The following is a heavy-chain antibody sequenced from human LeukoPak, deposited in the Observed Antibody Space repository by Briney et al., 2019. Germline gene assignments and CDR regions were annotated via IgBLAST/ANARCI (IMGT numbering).Heavy chain of an antibody. D-gene: IGHD5-24*01. CDR1: GGTFSSYA. CDR3: ARVMSRDGYKLDY. J-gene: IGHJ4*02. CDR2: IIPILGIA. V-gene: IGHV1-69*04. Sequence: ASVKVSCKASGGTFSSYAISWVRQAPGQGLEWMGRIIPILGIANYAQKFQGRVTITADKSTSTAYMELSSLRSEDTAVYYCARVMSRDGYKLDYWGQGTLVTVSS.